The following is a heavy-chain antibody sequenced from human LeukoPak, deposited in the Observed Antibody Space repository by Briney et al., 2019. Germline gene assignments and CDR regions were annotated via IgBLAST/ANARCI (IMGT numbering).Heavy chain of an antibody. CDR3: ARRRTYYYDSSGYSDWYFDL. D-gene: IGHD3-22*01. J-gene: IGHJ2*01. V-gene: IGHV1-69*04. Sequence: ASVKVSCKASGGTFSSYAISWVRQAPGQGLEWMGRIIPILGIANYAQKFQGRVTITADKSTSTDYMELSSLRSEDTAVYYCARRRTYYYDSSGYSDWYFDLWGRGTLVTVSS. CDR2: IIPILGIA. CDR1: GGTFSSYA.